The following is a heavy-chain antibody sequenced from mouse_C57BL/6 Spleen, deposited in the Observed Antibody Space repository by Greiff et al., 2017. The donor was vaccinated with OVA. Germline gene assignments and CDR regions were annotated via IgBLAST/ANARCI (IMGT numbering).Heavy chain of an antibody. CDR1: GFTFSSYA. D-gene: IGHD1-1*01. J-gene: IGHJ2*01. Sequence: EVQGVESGEGLVKPGGSLKLSCAASGFTFSSYAMSWVRQTPEKRLEWVAYISSGGDYIYYADTVKGRFTISRDNARNTLYLQMSSLKSEDTAMYYCTRCGSSLYFDYWGQGTTLTVSS. CDR3: TRCGSSLYFDY. V-gene: IGHV5-9-1*02. CDR2: ISSGGDYI.